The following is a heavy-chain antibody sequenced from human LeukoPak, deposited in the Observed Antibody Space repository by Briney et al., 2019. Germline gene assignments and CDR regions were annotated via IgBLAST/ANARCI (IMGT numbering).Heavy chain of an antibody. CDR1: GGSISSYY. CDR2: IYYSGST. CDR3: AGYDSSGSRYGMDV. V-gene: IGHV4-59*08. D-gene: IGHD3-22*01. Sequence: SETLSLTCTVSGGSISSYYWSWIQQPPGKGLEWIGYIYYSGSTNYNPSLKSRVTISVDTSKNQFSLKLSSVTAADTAVYYCAGYDSSGSRYGMDVWGQGTTVTVSS. J-gene: IGHJ6*02.